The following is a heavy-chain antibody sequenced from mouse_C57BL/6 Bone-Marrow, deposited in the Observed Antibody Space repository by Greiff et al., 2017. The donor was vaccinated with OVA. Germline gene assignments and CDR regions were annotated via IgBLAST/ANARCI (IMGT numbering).Heavy chain of an antibody. V-gene: IGHV2-5*01. CDR1: GFSLTSSG. CDR2: IWRGGST. Sequence: QVQLQQSGPGLVQPSPSLSITCTVSGFSLTSSGVHWVRQSPGKGLEWLGVIWRGGSTDYNAAFMSRLSITKDNSRSQVFFKMNSLQADDTAIYYCAKAVTTVPYWYFDVWGTGTTVTVSS. D-gene: IGHD1-1*01. J-gene: IGHJ1*03. CDR3: AKAVTTVPYWYFDV.